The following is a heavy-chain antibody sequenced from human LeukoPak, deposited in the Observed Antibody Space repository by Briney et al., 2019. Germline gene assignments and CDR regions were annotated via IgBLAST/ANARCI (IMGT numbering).Heavy chain of an antibody. Sequence: GGSLRLSCAASGFTFNTYEMNWVRQAPGKGLEWVSYISTSGRTKYYADPVKGRFTISRDNAKNSLYLQMNSLRAEDTAVYYCARAVTGILPDFWGQGTLVTVSS. CDR3: ARAVTGILPDF. CDR2: ISTSGRTK. J-gene: IGHJ4*02. V-gene: IGHV3-48*03. CDR1: GFTFNTYE. D-gene: IGHD1-20*01.